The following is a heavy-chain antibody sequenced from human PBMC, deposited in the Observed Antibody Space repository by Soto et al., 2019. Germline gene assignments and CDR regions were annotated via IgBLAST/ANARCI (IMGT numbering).Heavy chain of an antibody. D-gene: IGHD5-18*01. V-gene: IGHV3-33*01. CDR2: IWYDGSNK. CDR3: ARPAPVRVTSFPCPMDV. Sequence: GGSLRLSCAASGFTFSTYGMHWVRQAPGKGLEWVAAIWYDGSNKYYADSVKGRFTISRDNSKNTLYLQMNSLRAEDTAVYYCARPAPVRVTSFPCPMDVWGQGTTVTVSS. J-gene: IGHJ6*02. CDR1: GFTFSTYG.